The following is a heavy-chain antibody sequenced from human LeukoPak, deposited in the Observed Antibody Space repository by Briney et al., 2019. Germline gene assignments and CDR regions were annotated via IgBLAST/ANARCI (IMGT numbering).Heavy chain of an antibody. V-gene: IGHV5-51*01. J-gene: IGHJ4*02. Sequence: GESLQISCQGSGSLFTNYWSGWVRQLPGKGLEWMGIINPSDSDIKYSPSLQGQVTISVDKSISTAYLQWSSLKASDTAMYYCVRQGGYGEYGYWGQGTLVIVSS. CDR2: INPSDSDI. CDR3: VRQGGYGEYGY. D-gene: IGHD4-17*01. CDR1: GSLFTNYW.